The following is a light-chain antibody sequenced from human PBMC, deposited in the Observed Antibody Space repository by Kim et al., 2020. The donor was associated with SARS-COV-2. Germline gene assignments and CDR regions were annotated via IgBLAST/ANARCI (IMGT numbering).Light chain of an antibody. CDR2: RAS. V-gene: IGKV1-5*03. CDR1: QSISTW. J-gene: IGKJ2*01. CDR3: QEYSGYWT. Sequence: DIQMTQSPSTLTASVGDRVTITCRASQSISTWLAWYQQKPGKAPKLLIYRASSLERGVPSNFSASGSGTEFTLTINNLQPDDIATYYCQEYSGYWTFGQGTKLEI.